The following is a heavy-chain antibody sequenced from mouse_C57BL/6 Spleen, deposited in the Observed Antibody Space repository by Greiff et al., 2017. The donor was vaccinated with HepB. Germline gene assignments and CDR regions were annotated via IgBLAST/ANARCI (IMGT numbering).Heavy chain of an antibody. Sequence: VMLVESGAELVKPGASVKISCKASGYAFSSYWMNWVKQRPGKGLEWIGQIYPGDGDTNYNGKFKGKATLTADKSSSTAYMQLSSLTSEDSAVYFCARGTTVVATDAMDYWGQGTSVTVSS. J-gene: IGHJ4*01. D-gene: IGHD1-1*01. CDR2: IYPGDGDT. CDR1: GYAFSSYW. V-gene: IGHV1-80*01. CDR3: ARGTTVVATDAMDY.